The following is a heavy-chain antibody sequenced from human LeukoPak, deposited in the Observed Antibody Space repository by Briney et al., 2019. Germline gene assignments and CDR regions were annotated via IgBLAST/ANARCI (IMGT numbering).Heavy chain of an antibody. CDR3: AKEVMDYGDYYYYFDY. D-gene: IGHD4-17*01. CDR2: ISYDGSNK. J-gene: IGHJ4*02. Sequence: PGGSLRLSCAASGFTFSSYGMHWVRQAPGKGLEWVAVISYDGSNKYYADSVKGQFTISRDNSKNTLYLQMNSLRAEDTAVCYCAKEVMDYGDYYYYFDYWGQGTLVTVSS. CDR1: GFTFSSYG. V-gene: IGHV3-30*18.